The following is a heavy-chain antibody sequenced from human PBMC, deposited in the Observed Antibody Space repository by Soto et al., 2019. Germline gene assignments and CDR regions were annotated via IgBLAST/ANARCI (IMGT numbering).Heavy chain of an antibody. CDR3: ARVKSHRRGYDFNYYYYGMAG. V-gene: IGHV4-31*03. D-gene: IGHD5-12*01. CDR2: IYYSGST. CDR1: GGSISSGGYY. Sequence: TLSLTCTVSGGSISSGGYYWSWIRQHPGKGLEWIGYIYYSGSTYYNPSLKSRVTISVDTSKNQFSLKLSSVAAADTAVYYCARVKSHRRGYDFNYYYYGMAGWGQGTTVTV. J-gene: IGHJ6*02.